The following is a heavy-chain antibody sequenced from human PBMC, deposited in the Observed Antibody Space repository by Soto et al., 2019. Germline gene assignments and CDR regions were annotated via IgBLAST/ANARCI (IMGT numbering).Heavy chain of an antibody. J-gene: IGHJ4*02. Sequence: QVQLVQSGAEVKKPGASVKVSCKASGYTFTSYGISWVRQAPGQGLEWMGWISAYNGNTNYAQKLQGRVTRTTDTSTSTAYMELRSLRSDDTAGYYCAADVLRGGFGELGYWGQGTLVTVSS. D-gene: IGHD3-10*01. CDR2: ISAYNGNT. CDR1: GYTFTSYG. CDR3: AADVLRGGFGELGY. V-gene: IGHV1-18*01.